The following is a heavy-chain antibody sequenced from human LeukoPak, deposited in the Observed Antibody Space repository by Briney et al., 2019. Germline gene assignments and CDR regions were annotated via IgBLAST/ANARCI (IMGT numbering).Heavy chain of an antibody. J-gene: IGHJ3*02. Sequence: ASVKVSCKASGHTFADYYLHWVRQAPGQGLEWMGCIDPDSGGTNYTQKFQGRVTMTRDTSIRTAYMELSRLRSDDTAVYYCAREYYDSSGRKHAFENWGQGTMLTVSS. V-gene: IGHV1-2*02. CDR2: IDPDSGGT. CDR1: GHTFADYY. D-gene: IGHD3-22*01. CDR3: AREYYDSSGRKHAFEN.